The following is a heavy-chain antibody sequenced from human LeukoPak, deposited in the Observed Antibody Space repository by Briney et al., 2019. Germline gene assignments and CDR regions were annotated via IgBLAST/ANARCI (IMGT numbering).Heavy chain of an antibody. CDR2: MNPNSGNT. Sequence: ASVKVSCKASGYTFTSYDINWVRQATGQGLEWMGWMNPNSGNTGYAQKFQGRVTITADESTSTAYMELSSLRSEDTAVYYCASPFPYDYVWGSYRDKGAFDIWGQGTTVTVSS. J-gene: IGHJ3*02. CDR1: GYTFTSYD. CDR3: ASPFPYDYVWGSYRDKGAFDI. V-gene: IGHV1-8*03. D-gene: IGHD3-16*02.